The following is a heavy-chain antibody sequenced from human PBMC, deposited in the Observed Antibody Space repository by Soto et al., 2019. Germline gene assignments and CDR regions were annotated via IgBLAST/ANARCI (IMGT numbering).Heavy chain of an antibody. J-gene: IGHJ6*03. CDR2: IYYSGST. V-gene: IGHV4-59*01. CDR1: DGKIGNYY. CDR3: ASAAFGVSLSYYYYMDV. Sequence: LTYSVADGKIGNYYWLRIRKTPGRGLEWIGYIYYSGSTNYNPSLKSRVTISVDTSKNQFSLKLSSVTAADTAVYYCASAAFGVSLSYYYYMDVWGKGTTVTVSS. D-gene: IGHD3-3*01.